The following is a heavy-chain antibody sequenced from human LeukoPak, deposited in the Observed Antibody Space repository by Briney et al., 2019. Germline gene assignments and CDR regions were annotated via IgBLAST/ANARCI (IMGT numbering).Heavy chain of an antibody. V-gene: IGHV4-4*02. D-gene: IGHD6-19*01. CDR2: IYHSGST. Sequence: SETLSLTCAVSGGSISSSNWWSWVRQPPGKGLEWIGEIYHSGSTNYNPSLKSRITISVDTSKNQFSLKLSSVTAADTAVYYCARHQQWLERGAFDIWGQGTMVTVSS. CDR1: GGSISSSNW. CDR3: ARHQQWLERGAFDI. J-gene: IGHJ3*02.